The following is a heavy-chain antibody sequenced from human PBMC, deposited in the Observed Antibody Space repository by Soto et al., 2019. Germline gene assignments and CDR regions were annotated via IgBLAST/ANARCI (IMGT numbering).Heavy chain of an antibody. Sequence: QVQLVESGGGVVQPGRSLRLSCAASGFTFSSYGMHWVRQAPGKGLEWVAVIWYDGSNKYYADSVKGRFTISRDNSKNTPYLQLNSLRAEDTSVYYCAREAYYDSSGYYYVGFDYWGQGTLFTVSS. CDR3: AREAYYDSSGYYYVGFDY. CDR1: GFTFSSYG. D-gene: IGHD3-22*01. J-gene: IGHJ4*02. CDR2: IWYDGSNK. V-gene: IGHV3-33*01.